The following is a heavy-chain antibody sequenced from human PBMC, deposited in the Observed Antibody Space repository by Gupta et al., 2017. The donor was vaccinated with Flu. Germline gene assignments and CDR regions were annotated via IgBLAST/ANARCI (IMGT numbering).Heavy chain of an antibody. D-gene: IGHD5-12*01. J-gene: IGHJ5*02. Sequence: QVQLVQSGTEVKKPGSSVKVSCKASGGNFNTQGFSWVRQAPGQGPEWMGGIVPILDTANYAQKFERRLTIPADESATTVYMELKSLRSDDTAIYYCAKGTRVATLKTNWFDPWGQGTLVTVSS. CDR1: GGNFNTQG. CDR2: IVPILDTA. CDR3: AKGTRVATLKTNWFDP. V-gene: IGHV1-69*01.